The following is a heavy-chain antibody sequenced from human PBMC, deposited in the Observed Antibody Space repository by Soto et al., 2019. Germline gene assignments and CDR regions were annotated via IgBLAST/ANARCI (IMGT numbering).Heavy chain of an antibody. J-gene: IGHJ4*02. Sequence: GGSLILSCTASGFTFVDYAMSWFRQAPGKGLEWVGFIRSKAYGGTTEYAASVKGRFTISRDDSKSIAYLQMNSLKTEDTAVYYCTRDRDFWSGYRLDYIDYWGQGTLVTVSS. CDR2: IRSKAYGGTT. CDR1: GFTFVDYA. V-gene: IGHV3-49*03. D-gene: IGHD3-3*01. CDR3: TRDRDFWSGYRLDYIDY.